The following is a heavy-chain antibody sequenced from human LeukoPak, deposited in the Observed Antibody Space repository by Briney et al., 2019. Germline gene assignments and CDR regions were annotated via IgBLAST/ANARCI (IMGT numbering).Heavy chain of an antibody. CDR1: GFTFSSYA. CDR2: ITSSGAAT. Sequence: GGSLRLSCAASGFTFSSYAMSWVRQAPGKGLEWVASITSSGAATYYADSVKGRFTISRDNSDNTLYLQMNSLRAEDTAVYYCAKDRPNYYGSNGHYYKMNGDCWGQGTLVTVSS. V-gene: IGHV3-23*01. D-gene: IGHD3-22*01. CDR3: AKDRPNYYGSNGHYYKMNGDC. J-gene: IGHJ4*02.